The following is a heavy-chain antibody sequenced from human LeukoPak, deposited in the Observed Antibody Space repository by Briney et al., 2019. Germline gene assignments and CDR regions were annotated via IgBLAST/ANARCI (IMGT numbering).Heavy chain of an antibody. CDR3: ARETTDIVVVPAATTVAFDI. Sequence: PVRSLRLSCAASGFTFSSYAMHWVRQAPGNRLESVAVISYDGSNKYYADSVKGRFTISRDNSKNTLYLQMNSLRAEDTAVYYCARETTDIVVVPAATTVAFDIWGQGTMVTVSS. CDR1: GFTFSSYA. V-gene: IGHV3-30-3*01. J-gene: IGHJ3*02. D-gene: IGHD2-2*01. CDR2: ISYDGSNK.